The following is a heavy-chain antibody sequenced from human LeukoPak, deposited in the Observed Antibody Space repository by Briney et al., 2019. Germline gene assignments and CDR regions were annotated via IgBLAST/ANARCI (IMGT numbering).Heavy chain of an antibody. CDR3: ARDNSPGWFDP. D-gene: IGHD2-21*01. CDR2: ISPDGTTT. Sequence: GGSLRLSCAVSGFTFRSHWMHWVRQAPGKGLVWVSRISPDGTTTAYVDSVRGRFTLSRDNAKNTVYLQMDSLRAEDTALYYCARDNSPGWFDPWGQGTLVTVSS. V-gene: IGHV3-74*01. J-gene: IGHJ5*02. CDR1: GFTFRSHW.